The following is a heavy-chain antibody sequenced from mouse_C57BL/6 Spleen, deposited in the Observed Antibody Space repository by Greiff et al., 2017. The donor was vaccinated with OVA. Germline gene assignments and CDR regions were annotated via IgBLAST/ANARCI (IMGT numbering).Heavy chain of an antibody. Sequence: VQLQQPGAELVRPGSSVKLSCKASGYTFTSYWMHWVKQRPIQGLEWIGNIDPSDSETHYNQKFKDKATLTVDKSSSTAYMQLSHLTSEDSSVYFCSRTSNYHFFYYRGQGTTLTVSS. V-gene: IGHV1-52*01. CDR2: IDPSDSET. J-gene: IGHJ2*01. D-gene: IGHD2-5*01. CDR3: SRTSNYHFFYY. CDR1: GYTFTSYW.